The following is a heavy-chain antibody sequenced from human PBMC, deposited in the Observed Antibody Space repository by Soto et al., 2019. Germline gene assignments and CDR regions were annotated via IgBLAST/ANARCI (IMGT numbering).Heavy chain of an antibody. CDR3: ARDRRDGDTL. Sequence: EVQVVESGGGLVQPGGSLRLSCAASGFYVSNYCMSWFRQAPGKGLEWVSVIYRGGDIYYADSVQGRFTTSRDISRNSLDLQMNSLRVDATAVYYCARDRRDGDTLWGQGVVVTVSS. CDR1: GFYVSNYC. V-gene: IGHV3-66*01. D-gene: IGHD5-18*01. CDR2: IYRGGDI. J-gene: IGHJ4*02.